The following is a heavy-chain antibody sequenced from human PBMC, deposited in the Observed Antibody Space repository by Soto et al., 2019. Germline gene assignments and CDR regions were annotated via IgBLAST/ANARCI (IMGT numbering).Heavy chain of an antibody. CDR3: ARDRTEYGMDV. J-gene: IGHJ6*02. CDR1: SGSISSGGYY. CDR2: IYYSGST. Sequence: QVQLQESGPGLVKPSQTLSLTCTVSSGSISSGGYYWSWIRQHPGKGLEWIGYIYYSGSTYYNPSLKSRVTISVDTSKNQFSLKLSSVTAADTVVYYCARDRTEYGMDVWCQGTTVTVSS. V-gene: IGHV4-31*03.